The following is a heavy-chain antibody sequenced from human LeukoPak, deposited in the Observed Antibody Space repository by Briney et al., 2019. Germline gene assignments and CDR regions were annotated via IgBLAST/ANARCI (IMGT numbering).Heavy chain of an antibody. CDR3: ARPLKPYYYNSSGYWGYFQH. J-gene: IGHJ1*01. D-gene: IGHD3-22*01. CDR1: GYSFTSYW. Sequence: HGESLKISCKGSGYSFTSYWIGWVRQMPGKGLEWMGIIYPGDSDTRYSPSFQGQVTMSADKSISTAYLQWSSLKASDTAMYYCARPLKPYYYNSSGYWGYFQHWGQGTLVTVSS. CDR2: IYPGDSDT. V-gene: IGHV5-51*01.